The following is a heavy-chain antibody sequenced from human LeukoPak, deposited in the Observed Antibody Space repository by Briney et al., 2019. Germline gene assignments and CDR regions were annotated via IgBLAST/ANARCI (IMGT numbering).Heavy chain of an antibody. J-gene: IGHJ4*02. CDR1: GASITSYY. CDR2: IYHTGNI. V-gene: IGHV4-59*01. Sequence: SETLSLTCAVSGASITSYYWTWIRQPPGKGLEWIGYIYHTGNIKYNPSLNSRITISIDASKNQFSLKLSSVTAADTAVYYCARFGSGWWYNDYWGQGTLVTVSS. CDR3: ARFGSGWWYNDY. D-gene: IGHD6-19*01.